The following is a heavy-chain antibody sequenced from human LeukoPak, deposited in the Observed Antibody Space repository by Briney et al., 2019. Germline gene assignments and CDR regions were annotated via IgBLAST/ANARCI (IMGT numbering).Heavy chain of an antibody. CDR2: ISGSGGST. CDR3: AKGRDSNYHNWFDP. D-gene: IGHD4-11*01. CDR1: GFTFSSYA. V-gene: IGHV3-23*01. Sequence: PGGSLRLSCAASGFTFSSYAMSWVRQAPGKGLEWVSAISGSGGSTYYAASVKGRFTISRDNSKNTLYLQMNSLRAEDTAVYYCAKGRDSNYHNWFDPWGQGTLVTVSS. J-gene: IGHJ5*02.